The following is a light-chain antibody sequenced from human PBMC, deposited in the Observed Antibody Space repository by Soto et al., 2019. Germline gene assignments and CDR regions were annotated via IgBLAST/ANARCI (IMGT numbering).Light chain of an antibody. CDR2: EGS. Sequence: QSALTQPASVSGSPGQSITISCTGTSNDVGIDNFVSWYQQHPDKAPRLMIYEGSKRPSGVSNRFSGSKSGSTASLTISGLQAEDEADYYCCSYAGSSTYVFGIGTKVTVL. J-gene: IGLJ1*01. V-gene: IGLV2-23*01. CDR3: CSYAGSSTYV. CDR1: SNDVGIDNF.